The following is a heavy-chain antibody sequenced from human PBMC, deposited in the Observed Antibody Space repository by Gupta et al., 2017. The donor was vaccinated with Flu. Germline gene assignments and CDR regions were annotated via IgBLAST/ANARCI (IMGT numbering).Heavy chain of an antibody. CDR2: INWHGGVT. Sequence: QLVESGGRLIRPGGSLRLSCAASAFIFNDYGLAWVRQVPGKGLEWVSSINWHGGVTGYADSVKGRFVISRDNDKNSLYLQMNTLRVEDTALYYCVRDSVWGSASAYYQHMDVWGKGTTVTVSS. V-gene: IGHV3-20*04. CDR3: VRDSVWGSASAYYQHMDV. J-gene: IGHJ6*03. CDR1: AFIFNDYG. D-gene: IGHD3-16*01.